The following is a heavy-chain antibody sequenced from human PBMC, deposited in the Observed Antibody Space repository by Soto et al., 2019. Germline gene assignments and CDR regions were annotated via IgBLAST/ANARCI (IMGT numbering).Heavy chain of an antibody. D-gene: IGHD4-17*01. Sequence: QVQLQESGPGLVKPSQTLSLTCTVSGGSISSGDYYWSWIRQPPGKGLEWMGYIYYSGSTYYNPSLKSRVTISVDTSKNQFSLKLSSVTAADTAVYYCARQRANNGDYYYYYGMDVWGQGTTVTVSS. V-gene: IGHV4-30-4*01. CDR3: ARQRANNGDYYYYYGMDV. J-gene: IGHJ6*02. CDR2: IYYSGST. CDR1: GGSISSGDYY.